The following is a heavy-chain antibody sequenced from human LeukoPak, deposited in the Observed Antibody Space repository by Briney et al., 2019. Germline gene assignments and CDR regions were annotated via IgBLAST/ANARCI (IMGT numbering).Heavy chain of an antibody. CDR3: AREGNSGSPADENWFDP. Sequence: ASVKVSCKASGGTFSSYAISWVRQAPGQGLEWMGGIIPIFGTANYAQKFQGRVTITADESTSTAYMELSSLRSEDTAVYYCAREGNSGSPADENWFDPWGQGTLVTVSS. CDR1: GGTFSSYA. J-gene: IGHJ5*02. V-gene: IGHV1-69*13. CDR2: IIPIFGTA. D-gene: IGHD1-26*01.